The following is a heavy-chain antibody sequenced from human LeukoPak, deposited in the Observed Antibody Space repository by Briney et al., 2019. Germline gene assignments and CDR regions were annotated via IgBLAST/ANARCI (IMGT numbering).Heavy chain of an antibody. D-gene: IGHD2-8*02. CDR1: GFTFSSFA. J-gene: IGHJ4*02. CDR3: AKPRTTGLGWAQFDY. V-gene: IGHV3-23*01. CDR2: FDGNGPNT. Sequence: PGGSLRLSCAASGFTFSSFAMTWVRVAPGKGLEWVSGFDGNGPNTYYADSVKGRWTISRDNSRNTLYLEMNSLRPEDTAIYYCAKPRTTGLGWAQFDYWGQGSLVTVSS.